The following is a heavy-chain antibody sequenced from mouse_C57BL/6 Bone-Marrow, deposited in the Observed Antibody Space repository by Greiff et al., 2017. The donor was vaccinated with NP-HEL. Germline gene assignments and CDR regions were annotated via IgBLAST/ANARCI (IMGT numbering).Heavy chain of an antibody. D-gene: IGHD3-2*02. CDR1: GFTFSSYG. J-gene: IGHJ3*01. Sequence: EVQLVESGGDLVKPGGSLKLSCAASGFTFSSYGMSWVRQTPDKRLEWVATISSGGSYTYYPDSVKGRFTISRDNAKNTLYLQMSSLKSEDTAMYYCARGQLRPSWCAYWGQGTLVTVSA. V-gene: IGHV5-6*01. CDR2: ISSGGSYT. CDR3: ARGQLRPSWCAY.